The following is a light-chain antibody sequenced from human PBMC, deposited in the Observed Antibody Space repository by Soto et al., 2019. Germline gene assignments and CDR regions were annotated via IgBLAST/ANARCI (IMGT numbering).Light chain of an antibody. CDR3: QSYDSSLSGYV. CDR1: SSDVGGYDY. V-gene: IGLV2-14*01. J-gene: IGLJ1*01. CDR2: EVS. Sequence: QSVLTQPASVSGSPGQSITISCTGTSSDVGGYDYVSWYQLHPGKAPKLMVFEVSNRPSGVSYRFSGSKSGTSASLAITGLQAEDEADYYCQSYDSSLSGYVFGTGTKVTVL.